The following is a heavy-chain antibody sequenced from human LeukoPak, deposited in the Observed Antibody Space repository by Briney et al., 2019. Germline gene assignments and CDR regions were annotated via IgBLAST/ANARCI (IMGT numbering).Heavy chain of an antibody. D-gene: IGHD1-1*01. V-gene: IGHV4-59*01. J-gene: IGHJ6*03. CDR1: GGSISSYY. Sequence: SETLSLTCTVSGGSISSYYWSWIRQPPGKGLEWIGYIYYSGSTNYNPSLKSRVTISVDTSKNQFSLKLSSVTAADTAVYYCATSTGTHNRYYYYYYMDVWGKGTTVTVSS. CDR2: IYYSGST. CDR3: ATSTGTHNRYYYYYYMDV.